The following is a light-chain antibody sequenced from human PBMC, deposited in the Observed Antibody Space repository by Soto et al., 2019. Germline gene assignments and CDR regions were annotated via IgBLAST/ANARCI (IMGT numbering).Light chain of an antibody. CDR3: SSYAGSDTFV. J-gene: IGLJ1*01. CDR1: SSDVGAYKY. V-gene: IGLV2-8*01. CDR2: EVS. Sequence: ALTQPPSASGSPGQSVTISCTGTSSDVGAYKYVSWYQQHPGKAPKLLIYEVSKRPSGVPDRFSGSKSGNTASLTVSGLQAEDEADYYCSSYAGSDTFVFGTGTKVTVL.